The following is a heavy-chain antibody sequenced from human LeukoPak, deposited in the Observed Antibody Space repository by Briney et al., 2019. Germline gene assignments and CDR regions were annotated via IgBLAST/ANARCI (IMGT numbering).Heavy chain of an antibody. V-gene: IGHV4-59*12. D-gene: IGHD3-22*01. CDR1: GGSISSYY. CDR3: AGGPYYYDSSGPIDY. CDR2: IYYSGTT. Sequence: SETLSLTCTVSGGSISSYYWSWIRQPPGKELEWIGYIYYSGTTNYDPSLKSRVTISVDTSKNQFSLKLSSVTAADTAVYYCAGGPYYYDSSGPIDYWGQGTLVTVSS. J-gene: IGHJ4*02.